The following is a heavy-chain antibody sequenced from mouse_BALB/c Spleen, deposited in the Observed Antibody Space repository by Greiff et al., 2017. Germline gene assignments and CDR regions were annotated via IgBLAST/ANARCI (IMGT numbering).Heavy chain of an antibody. V-gene: IGHV1-87*01. CDR2: IYPGDGDT. Sequence: VQLQQSGAELARPGASVKLSCKASGYTFTSYWMQWVKQRPGQGLEWIGAIYPGDGDTRYTQKFKGKATLTADKSSSTAYMQLSSFASEDSAVYYCARQVTTAPWFAYWGQGTLVTVSA. CDR1: GYTFTSYW. CDR3: ARQVTTAPWFAY. D-gene: IGHD1-2*01. J-gene: IGHJ3*01.